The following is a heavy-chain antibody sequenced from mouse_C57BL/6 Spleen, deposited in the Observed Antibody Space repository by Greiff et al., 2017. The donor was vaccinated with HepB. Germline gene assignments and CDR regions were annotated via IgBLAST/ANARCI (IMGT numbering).Heavy chain of an antibody. J-gene: IGHJ1*03. CDR2: IDPSDSET. D-gene: IGHD1-1*01. CDR3: ARLFITTVVDWYFDV. V-gene: IGHV1-52*01. Sequence: QVQLQQPGAELVRPGSSVKLSCKASGYTFTSYWMHWVKQRPIQGLEWIGNIDPSDSETHYNQKFKDKATLTVDKSSSTTYMQLSSLTSEDSAVYFGARLFITTVVDWYFDVWGTGTTVTVSS. CDR1: GYTFTSYW.